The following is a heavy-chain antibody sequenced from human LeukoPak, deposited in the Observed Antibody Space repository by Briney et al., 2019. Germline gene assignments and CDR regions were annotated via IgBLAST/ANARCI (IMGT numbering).Heavy chain of an antibody. Sequence: GGSLRLSCAASGFTFSSYAMSWVRQAPGKGLEWVSVISGSGRSTYHANSGKGRFTISRYNSKNTLYLQMSFLRAEDTAVYYCSKDQVKDYSNYFDYWGQGTLVTVSS. J-gene: IGHJ4*02. D-gene: IGHD4-11*01. CDR1: GFTFSSYA. CDR2: ISGSGRST. V-gene: IGHV3-23*01. CDR3: SKDQVKDYSNYFDY.